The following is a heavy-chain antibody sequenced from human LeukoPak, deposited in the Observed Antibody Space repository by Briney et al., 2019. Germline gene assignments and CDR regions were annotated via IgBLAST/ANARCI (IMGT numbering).Heavy chain of an antibody. Sequence: ASVKVSCKASGYTFSSYAISWVRQAPGQGLEWMGWVSAYNGNTNYAQKLQGRVTMTTDTSTTTAYMELRSLRSDDTAVYYCARANYYGSGSDDYYYYGMDVWGQGTTVTVSS. V-gene: IGHV1-18*01. CDR2: VSAYNGNT. D-gene: IGHD3-10*01. CDR3: ARANYYGSGSDDYYYYGMDV. CDR1: GYTFSSYA. J-gene: IGHJ6*02.